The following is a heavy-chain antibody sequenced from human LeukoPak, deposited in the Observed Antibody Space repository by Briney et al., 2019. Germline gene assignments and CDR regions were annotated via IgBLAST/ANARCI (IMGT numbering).Heavy chain of an antibody. V-gene: IGHV4-34*01. J-gene: IGHJ5*02. CDR3: ATNPGGYCSSSNCFGEAP. CDR1: GGSFSGYY. CDR2: INHSGST. D-gene: IGHD2-15*01. Sequence: SETLSLTCAVYGGSFSGYYWSWIRQPPGKGLEWIGEINHSGSTNYNPSLKSRDTISVDTSRNQFSLKLSSVTAADTAVYFCATNPGGYCSSSNCFGEAPWGQGTLVTVSS.